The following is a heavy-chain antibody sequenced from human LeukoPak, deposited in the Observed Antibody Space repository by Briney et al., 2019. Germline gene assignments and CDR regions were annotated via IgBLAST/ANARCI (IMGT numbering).Heavy chain of an antibody. CDR3: TTGPFYFGSGTYFSDC. V-gene: IGHV3-15*01. CDR2: IKSKTDGGTT. CDR1: GFTFSNAW. D-gene: IGHD3-10*01. J-gene: IGHJ4*02. Sequence: GGSLRLSCAASGFTFSNAWMSWVRQTPGKGLEWVGRIKSKTDGGTTNYAAPVKGRFLISRDDSKNTLFLQMNSLKTEDTAVYYCTTGPFYFGSGTYFSDCWGQGTLVTVSS.